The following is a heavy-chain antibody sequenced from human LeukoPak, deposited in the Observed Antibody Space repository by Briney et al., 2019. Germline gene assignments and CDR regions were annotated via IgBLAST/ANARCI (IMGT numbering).Heavy chain of an antibody. V-gene: IGHV3-74*01. J-gene: IGHJ4*02. Sequence: GRSRRLSCAASGFTFDDYAMHWVRQAPGKGLVWVSRINPDGSVTSYADSVKGRFTISRDNAMNTLYLQMNSLRAEDTAVYYCARVPRGSYSFDYWGQGTLVTVSS. CDR2: INPDGSVT. D-gene: IGHD1-26*01. CDR1: GFTFDDYA. CDR3: ARVPRGSYSFDY.